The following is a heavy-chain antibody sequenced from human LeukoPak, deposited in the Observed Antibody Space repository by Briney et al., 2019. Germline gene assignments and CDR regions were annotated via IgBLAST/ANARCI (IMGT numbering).Heavy chain of an antibody. J-gene: IGHJ4*02. V-gene: IGHV3-23*01. CDR1: GFTFSSYA. CDR3: AKVLKDYYDSSGYWPGPNFDY. CDR2: ISGSGGST. D-gene: IGHD3-22*01. Sequence: PGGSLRLSCAASGFTFSSYAVSWVRQAPGKGLEWVSSISGSGGSTYYADSVKGRFTISRDNSKNTLYLQMNSLRAEDTAVYYCAKVLKDYYDSSGYWPGPNFDYWGQGTLVTVSS.